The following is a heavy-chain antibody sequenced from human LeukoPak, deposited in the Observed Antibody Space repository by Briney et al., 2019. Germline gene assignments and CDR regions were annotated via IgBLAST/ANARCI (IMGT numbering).Heavy chain of an antibody. V-gene: IGHV3-23*01. CDR3: AKGYGDYPYFFDP. Sequence: PGGSLRLSCAASGFTFSNYAMSWVRPAPGKGLEWVSSITSNGGGTYYADSVKGRFSISRDNSENTLYLQMNSLRAEDTAVYSCAKGYGDYPYFFDPWGQGTLVTVSS. J-gene: IGHJ5*02. CDR1: GFTFSNYA. CDR2: ITSNGGGT. D-gene: IGHD4-17*01.